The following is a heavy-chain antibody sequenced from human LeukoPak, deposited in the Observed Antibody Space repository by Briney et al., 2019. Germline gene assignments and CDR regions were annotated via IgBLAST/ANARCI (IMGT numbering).Heavy chain of an antibody. V-gene: IGHV1-2*06. Sequence: ASVKVSCKASGYTFTGYYMHWVRQAPGQGLEWMGRINPNSGGTNYAQKFQGRVTMTRDTSISTAYMELSRLRSDDTAVYYCARKSQGLTGYSSSWYIGWFDPWGQGTLVTVSS. J-gene: IGHJ5*02. D-gene: IGHD6-13*01. CDR3: ARKSQGLTGYSSSWYIGWFDP. CDR2: INPNSGGT. CDR1: GYTFTGYY.